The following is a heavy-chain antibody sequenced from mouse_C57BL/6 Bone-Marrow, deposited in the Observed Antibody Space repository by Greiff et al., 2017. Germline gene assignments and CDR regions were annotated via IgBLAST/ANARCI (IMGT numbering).Heavy chain of an antibody. CDR3: ARSRLGDYYGSSLYFDY. Sequence: VQLQQPGAELVKPGASVKLSCTASGYTFTSYWMQWVKQRPGQGLEWIGEIDPSDSYTNSNPQFKGQAPLTVDTSSSTAYVQLSSLTSEDSAVYYCARSRLGDYYGSSLYFDYWGQGTTLTVSS. V-gene: IGHV1-50*01. J-gene: IGHJ2*01. CDR2: IDPSDSYT. CDR1: GYTFTSYW. D-gene: IGHD1-1*01.